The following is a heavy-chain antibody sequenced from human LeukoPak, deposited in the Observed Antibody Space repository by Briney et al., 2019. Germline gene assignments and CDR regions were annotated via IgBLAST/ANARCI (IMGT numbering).Heavy chain of an antibody. CDR2: IRTKASGGTT. CDR1: GFTFENYA. CDR3: TRWTTVSIFDV. V-gene: IGHV3-49*04. D-gene: IGHD4-17*01. J-gene: IGHJ3*01. Sequence: PGGSLRLSCTTSGFTFENYALTWVRQAPGKGLELVGFIRTKASGGTTQYVASVEGRFTISRDDSKSIAFLEMNSLRTEDTALYFCTRWTTVSIFDVWGQGTVVTVSS.